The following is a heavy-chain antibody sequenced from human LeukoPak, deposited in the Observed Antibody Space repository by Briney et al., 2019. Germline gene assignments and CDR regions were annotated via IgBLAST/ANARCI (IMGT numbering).Heavy chain of an antibody. D-gene: IGHD2-21*01. CDR2: IYYTGSA. CDR3: ARYMWSGENWFDP. CDR1: GDSITTSIYY. Sequence: SETLSLTCTVSGDSITTSIYYWGWIRQAPGKGLEWIGTIYYTGSAYHNPSLKSRVTISVDTSKNQFSLKLSSVTAADTAVYFCARYMWSGENWFDPWGQGTLVTVSS. J-gene: IGHJ5*02. V-gene: IGHV4-39*01.